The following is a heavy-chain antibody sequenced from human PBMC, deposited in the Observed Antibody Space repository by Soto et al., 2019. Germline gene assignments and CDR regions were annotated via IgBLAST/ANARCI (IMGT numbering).Heavy chain of an antibody. CDR1: GGSISSGDYY. V-gene: IGHV4-30-4*01. Sequence: PSETLSLTCTVSGGSISSGDYYWSWIRQPPGKGLEWIGYIYYSGSTYYNPSLKSRVTISVDTSKNQFSLKLSSVTAADTAVYYCARWIPNTNTVVTPLDDYYYYYGMDVWGQGTKVTVSS. CDR3: ARWIPNTNTVVTPLDDYYYYYGMDV. D-gene: IGHD2-21*02. CDR2: IYYSGST. J-gene: IGHJ6*02.